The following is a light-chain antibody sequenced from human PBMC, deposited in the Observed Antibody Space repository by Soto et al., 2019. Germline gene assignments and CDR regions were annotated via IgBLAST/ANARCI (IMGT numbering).Light chain of an antibody. CDR1: QSISIY. CDR3: QQSYNTPLG. Sequence: DIQMTQSPSSLSASVGDRVTITCRASQSISIYLHWYQQKPGKAPKLLIYDASSLQSGVPSRFSGSGSGTDFTLTISSLQPEDFATYYCQQSYNTPLGFGPGTKVDFK. CDR2: DAS. V-gene: IGKV1-39*01. J-gene: IGKJ3*01.